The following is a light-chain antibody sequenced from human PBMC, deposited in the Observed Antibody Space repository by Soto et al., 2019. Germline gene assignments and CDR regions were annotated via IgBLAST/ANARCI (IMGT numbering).Light chain of an antibody. CDR1: SNDIGFYNY. CDR2: DVT. J-gene: IGLJ2*01. Sequence: QSALTQPASVSGSPGQSITISCTGTSNDIGFYNYVSWYQQHPGKAPKLIIYDVTKRPSGVSYRFSGSKSGNTASLTISGLQAEDEADYYCASYRGSDIFEVFGGGTKLTVL. CDR3: ASYRGSDIFEV. V-gene: IGLV2-14*03.